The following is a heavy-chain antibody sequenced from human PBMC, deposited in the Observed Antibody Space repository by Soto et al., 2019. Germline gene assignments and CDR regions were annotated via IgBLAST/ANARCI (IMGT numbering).Heavy chain of an antibody. D-gene: IGHD2-15*01. CDR3: AKDPKIVVVVPHFDY. V-gene: IGHV3-23*01. J-gene: IGHJ4*02. CDR1: GITFSSYA. Sequence: EVQLLESGGGLVQPGGSLRLSCAASGITFSSYAMNWVRQAPGKGLEWVSGISGSGGSTHYADSVKGRFTISRDNSKNMLYLQMNSLRAEDTAVYYCAKDPKIVVVVPHFDYWGQGTLVTVSS. CDR2: ISGSGGST.